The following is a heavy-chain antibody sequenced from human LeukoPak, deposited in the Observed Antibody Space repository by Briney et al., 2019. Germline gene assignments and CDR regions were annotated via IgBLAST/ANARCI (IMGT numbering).Heavy chain of an antibody. J-gene: IGHJ5*02. V-gene: IGHV4-39*01. CDR1: GGSISSSSYY. Sequence: PSETLSLTCTVSGGSISSSSYYWGWIRQPPGKGLEWIGSISYGGSTFYNPSLKSRVTISVDTSKNQFSLKVTSVTAADTAVYYCARLGAVRFDPWGQGTLVTVSS. CDR2: ISYGGST. CDR3: ARLGAVRFDP.